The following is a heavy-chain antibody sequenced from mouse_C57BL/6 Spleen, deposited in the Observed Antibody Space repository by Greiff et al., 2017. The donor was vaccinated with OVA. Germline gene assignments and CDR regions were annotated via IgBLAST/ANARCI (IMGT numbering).Heavy chain of an antibody. V-gene: IGHV1-69*01. J-gene: IGHJ2*01. CDR3: ARLEDYDDY. CDR1: GYTFTSYW. D-gene: IGHD2-4*01. CDR2: IDPSDSYT. Sequence: VQLQQPGAELVMPGASVKLSCKASGYTFTSYWMHWVKQRPGQGLEWIGEIDPSDSYTNYNQKFKGKSTLTVDKSSSTAYMQLSSLTSEDSAVYYCARLEDYDDYWGQGTTLTVSS.